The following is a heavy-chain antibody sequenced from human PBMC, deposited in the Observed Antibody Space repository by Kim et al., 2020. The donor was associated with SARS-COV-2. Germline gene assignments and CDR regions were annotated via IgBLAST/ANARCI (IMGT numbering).Heavy chain of an antibody. CDR2: IDWDDDK. CDR1: GFSLSTSGLC. V-gene: IGHV2-70*01. CDR3: ARSPIAVAGTTYGY. Sequence: SGPTLVNPTQTLTLTCTFSGFSLSTSGLCVSWIRQPPGKALEWLALIDWDDDKYYSTSLKTRLTISKDTSKNQVVLTMTNMDPVDTATYYCARSPIAVAGTTYGYRGQGTLVTVSS. J-gene: IGHJ4*02. D-gene: IGHD6-19*01.